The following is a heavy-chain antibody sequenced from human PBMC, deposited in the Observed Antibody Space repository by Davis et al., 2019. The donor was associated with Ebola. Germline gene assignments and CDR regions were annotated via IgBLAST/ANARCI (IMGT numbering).Heavy chain of an antibody. J-gene: IGHJ4*02. D-gene: IGHD4-23*01. CDR1: GFTFSSYS. Sequence: GESLKISCAASGFTFSSYSMNWVRQAPGKGLEWVSCITSSSTYIYYADSVKGRFTISRDNAKNSLYLQMNSLRAEDTAVYYCATDGYGGGYDFEYWGQGTLVTVSS. V-gene: IGHV3-21*01. CDR3: ATDGYGGGYDFEY. CDR2: ITSSSTYI.